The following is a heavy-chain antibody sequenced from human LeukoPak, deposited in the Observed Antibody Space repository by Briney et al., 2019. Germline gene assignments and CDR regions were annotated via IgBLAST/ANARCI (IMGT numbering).Heavy chain of an antibody. CDR2: INSDGSST. V-gene: IGHV3-74*01. CDR3: ARDYYDSSGYYPLDY. J-gene: IGHJ4*02. Sequence: PGGSLRLSCAASGFTFSSYWMHWVRQAPGKGLVCVSRINSDGSSTSYADSVKGRFTISRDNAKNTLYLQMNSLRAEDTAVYYCARDYYDSSGYYPLDYWGQGTLVTVSS. CDR1: GFTFSSYW. D-gene: IGHD3-22*01.